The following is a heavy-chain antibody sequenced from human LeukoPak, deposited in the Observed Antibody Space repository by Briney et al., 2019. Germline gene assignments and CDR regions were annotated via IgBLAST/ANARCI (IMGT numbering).Heavy chain of an antibody. Sequence: SQTLSLTCTVSGASISDTYYWSWIRQPAGKGLEWIGRIYTSGSTNYNPSLKSRVTMSVDTSKNQFSLKLSSVTAADTAVYYCARGSSAFDPWGQGTLVTVSS. V-gene: IGHV4-61*02. D-gene: IGHD1-26*01. CDR3: ARGSSAFDP. CDR2: IYTSGST. J-gene: IGHJ5*02. CDR1: GASISDTYY.